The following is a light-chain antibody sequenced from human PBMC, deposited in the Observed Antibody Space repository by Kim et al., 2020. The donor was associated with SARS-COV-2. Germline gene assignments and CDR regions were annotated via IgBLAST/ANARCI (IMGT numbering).Light chain of an antibody. Sequence: EIVLTQSPGTLSLSPGERATLSCRASQSVSSNYLAWYQQKPGQAPRLLIWGTSTRATGIPDRFSGSGSGTDFTLTISRLEPEDFAVYFCQQYDSSSQYTFGQGTKLEI. J-gene: IGKJ2*01. V-gene: IGKV3-20*01. CDR2: GTS. CDR3: QQYDSSSQYT. CDR1: QSVSSNY.